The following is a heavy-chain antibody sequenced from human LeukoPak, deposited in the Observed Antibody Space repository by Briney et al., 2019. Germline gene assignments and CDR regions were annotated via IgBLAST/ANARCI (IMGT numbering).Heavy chain of an antibody. CDR1: GGSISSSNW. CDR3: ARLWARYRSSWYVFSDYYYYYVDV. CDR2: IYHSGST. J-gene: IGHJ6*03. D-gene: IGHD6-13*01. V-gene: IGHV4-4*02. Sequence: SETLSLTCAVSGGSISSSNWWSWVRQPPGKGLEWIGEIYHSGSTNYNPSLKSRVTISVDKSKNQFSLKLSSVTAADTAVYYCARLWARYRSSWYVFSDYYYYYVDVWGKGTTATISS.